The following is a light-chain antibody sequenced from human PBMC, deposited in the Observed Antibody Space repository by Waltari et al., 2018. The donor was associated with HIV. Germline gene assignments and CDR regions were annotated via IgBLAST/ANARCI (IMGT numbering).Light chain of an antibody. J-gene: IGLJ3*02. CDR1: SSDVGCYNH. CDR2: EVS. CDR3: SSYTSSSTLGV. V-gene: IGLV2-14*01. Sequence: QSALTQPASVSGSPGQSITISCTGTSSDVGCYNHVSWYQQHPGKAPKLMIYEVSNRPSGVSNRFSGSKSGNTASLTISGLQAEDEADYYCSSYTSSSTLGVFGGGTKLTVL.